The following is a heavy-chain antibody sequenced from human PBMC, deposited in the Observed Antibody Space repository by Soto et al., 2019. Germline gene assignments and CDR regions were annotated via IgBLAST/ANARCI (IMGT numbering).Heavy chain of an antibody. CDR1: GFTFSSYA. J-gene: IGHJ4*02. V-gene: IGHV3-23*01. Sequence: EVQLLESGGGLVQPGGSLRLSCAASGFTFSSYAMSWVRQAPGKGLEWVSAISGSGGSTYYADSVKGRVTISRDNSKNTLYLQMNSLRAEDTAVYYCAKDQISWIAVAGTLFAYWGQGTLVTVSS. D-gene: IGHD6-19*01. CDR2: ISGSGGST. CDR3: AKDQISWIAVAGTLFAY.